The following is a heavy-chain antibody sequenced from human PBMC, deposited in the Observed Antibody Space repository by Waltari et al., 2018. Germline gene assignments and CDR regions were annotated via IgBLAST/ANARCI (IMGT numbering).Heavy chain of an antibody. CDR1: GGTFNSYA. D-gene: IGHD3-9*01. V-gene: IGHV1-69*13. CDR3: ARDSHSGPGLRYFDWGRTPGDY. CDR2: IIPMFATV. Sequence: QVQLVQSGAEVKKPGSSVKVSCKASGGTFNSYAISWVRQAPGQGLEWMGRIIPMFATVNYATKFQGRVKIPADKSTRTIYMELSSLRSEDTAVYYCARDSHSGPGLRYFDWGRTPGDYWGQGTLVTVSS. J-gene: IGHJ4*02.